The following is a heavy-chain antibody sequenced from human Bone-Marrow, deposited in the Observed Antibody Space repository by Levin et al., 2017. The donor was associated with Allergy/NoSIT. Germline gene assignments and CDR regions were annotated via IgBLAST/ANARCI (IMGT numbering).Heavy chain of an antibody. CDR3: VRDKRSDGVTPDWYFDL. V-gene: IGHV3-48*03. CDR2: ISSSGTTK. CDR1: GFTFGSHE. J-gene: IGHJ2*01. Sequence: PSETLSLTCAASGFTFGSHEMNWVRQAPGKGLEWISYISSSGTTKYYADSVKGRFTISSKNSLYLQMNSLRAEDTAIYYCVRDKRSDGVTPDWYFDLWGRGTLVTVSS. D-gene: IGHD2-21*02.